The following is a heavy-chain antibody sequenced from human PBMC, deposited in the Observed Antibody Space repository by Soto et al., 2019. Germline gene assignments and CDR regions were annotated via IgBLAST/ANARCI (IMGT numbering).Heavy chain of an antibody. J-gene: IGHJ6*02. Sequence: SETLSLTCTVSGGSISSYYWSWIRQPPGKGLEWIGYIYYSGSTNYNPSLKSRVTISVDTSKNQFSPKLSSVTAADTAVYYCASSNIAVAGFCYYGMDVWGRGTTVT. V-gene: IGHV4-59*01. CDR1: GGSISSYY. CDR3: ASSNIAVAGFCYYGMDV. D-gene: IGHD6-13*01. CDR2: IYYSGST.